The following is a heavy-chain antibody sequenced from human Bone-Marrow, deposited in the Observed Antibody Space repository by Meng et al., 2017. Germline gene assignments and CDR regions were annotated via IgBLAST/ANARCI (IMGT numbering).Heavy chain of an antibody. CDR3: ARGAAAGYYFDY. CDR2: IYYSGST. Sequence: QVQLQASGPRLLKPSPTLSLSCTVSGDSFSSGGHYWSWIRQHPGKGLEWFGYIYYSGSTYHNPSLKSRLTISVDTSKNQFSLKLRSVTAADTAVYYCARGAAAGYYFDYWGQGTLVTVSS. V-gene: IGHV4-31*03. J-gene: IGHJ4*02. CDR1: GDSFSSGGHY. D-gene: IGHD6-13*01.